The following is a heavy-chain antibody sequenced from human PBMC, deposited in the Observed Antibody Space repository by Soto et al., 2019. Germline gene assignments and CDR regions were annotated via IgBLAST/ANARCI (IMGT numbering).Heavy chain of an antibody. D-gene: IGHD1-1*01. V-gene: IGHV4-59*01. Sequence: ETLSLTCTVSGGSISSYYWSWIRQPPGKGLEWIGYIYYSGSTNYNPSLKSRVTISVDTPKNQFSLKLSSVTDADTAVYYCAREPATAKPEGVDFWGQGTLVTVSS. CDR3: AREPATAKPEGVDF. CDR1: GGSISSYY. CDR2: IYYSGST. J-gene: IGHJ4*02.